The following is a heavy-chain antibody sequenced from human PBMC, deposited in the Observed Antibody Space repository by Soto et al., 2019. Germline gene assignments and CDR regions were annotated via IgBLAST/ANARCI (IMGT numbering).Heavy chain of an antibody. CDR3: AADVPSEGRGEFDY. CDR1: GFTFSSAW. J-gene: IGHJ4*02. V-gene: IGHV3-15*07. CDR2: IKSKVDGETT. Sequence: EVQLVESGGGLVKSGGSLRVSCAASGFTFSSAWMTWVRQAPGKGLEWVGRIKSKVDGETTDYAGPVKGRLTISRDDSESTLYLQMNSLKGEDTAVYYCAADVPSEGRGEFDYWGQGILVTVSS.